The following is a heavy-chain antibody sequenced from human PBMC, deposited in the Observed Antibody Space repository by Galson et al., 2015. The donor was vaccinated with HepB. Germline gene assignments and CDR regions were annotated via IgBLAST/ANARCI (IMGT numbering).Heavy chain of an antibody. CDR1: GYTFTMYA. V-gene: IGHV1-3*01. CDR3: ARSGRFGIAAADHGLY. J-gene: IGHJ4*02. Sequence: SVKVSCKASGYTFTMYAMHWVRQAPGQRPEWMGWINVGNGNTKYSQKFQGRVTITRDTSAGTAYMELGSLKSEDTAVYYCARSGRFGIAAADHGLYWGQGTLVTVSS. D-gene: IGHD6-13*01. CDR2: INVGNGNT.